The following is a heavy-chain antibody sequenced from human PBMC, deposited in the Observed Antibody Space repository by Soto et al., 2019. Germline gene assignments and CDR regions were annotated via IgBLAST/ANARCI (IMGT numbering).Heavy chain of an antibody. V-gene: IGHV4-4*02. J-gene: IGHJ4*02. D-gene: IGHD1-7*01. CDR3: ASRDPGTSVDY. Sequence: QVQLQESGPGLVKPSGTLSLTCAVSGGSFTSNNWWTWVRQPPGQGLEWIGVIYRTGSTNYNPSLKRRVTISLDKSENQFSLKVTSLTAADTAVYYCASRDPGTSVDYWGQGTLVTVSS. CDR1: GGSFTSNNW. CDR2: IYRTGST.